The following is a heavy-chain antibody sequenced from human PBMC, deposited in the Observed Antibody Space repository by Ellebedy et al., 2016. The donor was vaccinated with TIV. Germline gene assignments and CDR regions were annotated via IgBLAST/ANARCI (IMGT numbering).Heavy chain of an antibody. V-gene: IGHV3-30-3*01. Sequence: PGGSLRLSCAVSGFTFSDHAMHRVRQAPGKGLEWVGTISYTGGSQNYADSVKGRFTISRDNSKNTLYLQMNSLRAEDTAVYYCAGEVGSRQINSWGQGTLVTVSS. J-gene: IGHJ4*02. CDR1: GFTFSDHA. CDR3: AGEVGSRQINS. CDR2: ISYTGGSQ. D-gene: IGHD1-26*01.